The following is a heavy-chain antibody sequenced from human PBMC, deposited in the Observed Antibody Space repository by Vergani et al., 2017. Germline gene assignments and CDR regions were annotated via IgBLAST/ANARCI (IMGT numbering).Heavy chain of an antibody. CDR2: IIPILGIA. Sequence: QVQLVQSGAEVKKPGSSVKVSCKASGGTFSSYAISWVRQAPGQGLEWMGRIIPILGIANYAQKFQGRVTITADKSTSTAYMELSSLRSEDTAVYYCARGAFFMTTVFLWFDPWAREPWSPSPQ. V-gene: IGHV1-69*04. CDR1: GGTFSSYA. J-gene: IGHJ5*02. D-gene: IGHD4-11*01. CDR3: ARGAFFMTTVFLWFDP.